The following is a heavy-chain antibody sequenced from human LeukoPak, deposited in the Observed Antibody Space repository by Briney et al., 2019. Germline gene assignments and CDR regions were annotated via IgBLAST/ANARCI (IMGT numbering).Heavy chain of an antibody. J-gene: IGHJ4*02. CDR1: GFTFGSHG. Sequence: GGSLRLSCVASGFTFGSHGMHWVRQAPGKALERVAAVSYDGGHKYHADSVKGRFTISRDNSKNILYLEMSSLRDEDTAVYSCAKCRGTGSCYSGGIDYLGQGTLVTVSS. D-gene: IGHD2-15*01. V-gene: IGHV3-30*18. CDR2: VSYDGGHK. CDR3: AKCRGTGSCYSGGIDY.